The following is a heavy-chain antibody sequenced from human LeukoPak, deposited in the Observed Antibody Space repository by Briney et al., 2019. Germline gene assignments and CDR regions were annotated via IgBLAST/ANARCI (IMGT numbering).Heavy chain of an antibody. CDR1: GFTFTSYA. D-gene: IGHD4-17*01. J-gene: IGHJ4*02. CDR3: AATAVTIRVGPDY. V-gene: IGHV3-23*01. Sequence: GGSLRLSCVASGFTFTSYAMTWVRQAPGKGLEWVSTITASGGSTYYAEFVKGRFTIPRDNSKNTMYVQMNSLRGDDTAVYYCAATAVTIRVGPDYWGQGTLVTVSS. CDR2: ITASGGST.